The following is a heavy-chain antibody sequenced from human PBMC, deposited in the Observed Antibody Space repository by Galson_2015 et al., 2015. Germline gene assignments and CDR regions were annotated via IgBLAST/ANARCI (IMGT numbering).Heavy chain of an antibody. J-gene: IGHJ4*02. CDR2: ISWNSDDM. CDR3: AKAGGGSWYVSLDY. D-gene: IGHD3-16*01. CDR1: GFTFDDYA. Sequence: SLRLSCAASGFTFDDYAMHWVRQAPGEGLEWVSGISWNSDDMGYAGSVKGRFTISRDNAKNSLYLQMNSLRADDTALYYCAKAGGGSWYVSLDYWGQGTLVTVSS. V-gene: IGHV3-9*01.